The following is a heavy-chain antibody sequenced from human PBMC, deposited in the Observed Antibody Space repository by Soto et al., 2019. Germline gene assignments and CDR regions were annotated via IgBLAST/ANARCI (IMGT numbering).Heavy chain of an antibody. D-gene: IGHD3-22*01. J-gene: IGHJ6*02. Sequence: ASVKVSCKASGGTFSSYAISWVRQAPGQGLEWMGGIIPIFGTANYAQKFQGRVTITADESTSTAYMELSSLRSEDTAVYYCARAAAYYYYSSGPEPGYYYYGMDVWGQGTTVTVSS. CDR2: IIPIFGTA. CDR1: GGTFSSYA. CDR3: ARAAAYYYYSSGPEPGYYYYGMDV. V-gene: IGHV1-69*13.